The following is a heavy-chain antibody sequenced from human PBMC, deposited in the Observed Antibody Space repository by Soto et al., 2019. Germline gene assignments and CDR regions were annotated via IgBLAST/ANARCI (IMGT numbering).Heavy chain of an antibody. CDR1: GGSISSGGYY. Sequence: QVQLQESGPGLVKPSQTLSLTCTVSGGSISSGGYYWSWIRQHPGKGLEWIGYIYYSGRTYYNPSLKSRVTISVDTSKNQFSLKLSSVTAADTAVYYCAIDDSSGSRGFQHWGPGTLVTVSS. CDR2: IYYSGRT. D-gene: IGHD3-22*01. J-gene: IGHJ1*01. V-gene: IGHV4-31*03. CDR3: AIDDSSGSRGFQH.